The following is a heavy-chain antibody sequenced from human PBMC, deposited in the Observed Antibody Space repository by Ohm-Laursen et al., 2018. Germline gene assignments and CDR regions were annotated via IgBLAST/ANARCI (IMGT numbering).Heavy chain of an antibody. CDR1: GFSFSSYW. J-gene: IGHJ3*02. CDR2: IKHDGSEK. Sequence: SLRLSCTATGFSFSSYWMSWVRQAPGKGLERVANIKHDGSEKYYVDSVTGRFTISRDNAKNSLYLQMNSLRAEDTAVYYCFSGPSWEIWGQGTVVTVSS. V-gene: IGHV3-7*01. CDR3: FSGPSWEI. D-gene: IGHD1-26*01.